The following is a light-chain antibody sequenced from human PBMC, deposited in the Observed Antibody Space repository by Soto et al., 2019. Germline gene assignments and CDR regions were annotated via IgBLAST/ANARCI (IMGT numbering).Light chain of an antibody. CDR1: QSVSSN. CDR3: QQYNNWPPWT. J-gene: IGKJ1*01. CDR2: GAS. V-gene: IGKV3-15*01. Sequence: EIVMTQSPATLSVSPGESATLSCRASQSVSSNLAWYQHKPGQPPRLLIYGASTRATGIPARFSGSGSGTEFTLTISSLQSEDFAVYFCQQYNNWPPWTFAQGTKVEIK.